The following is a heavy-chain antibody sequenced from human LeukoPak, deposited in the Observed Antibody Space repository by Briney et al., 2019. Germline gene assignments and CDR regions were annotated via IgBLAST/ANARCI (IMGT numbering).Heavy chain of an antibody. J-gene: IGHJ4*02. CDR1: GGSFSGYY. Sequence: SETLSVTCAVYGGSFSGYYWSWIRPPPGKGVEWIGEINHSGSTNYNPSLKSRVTISVDTSKNQFSLKLSSVTAADTAVYYCARGGGWLPFDYWGQGTLVTVSS. D-gene: IGHD5-12*01. CDR2: INHSGST. V-gene: IGHV4-34*01. CDR3: ARGGGWLPFDY.